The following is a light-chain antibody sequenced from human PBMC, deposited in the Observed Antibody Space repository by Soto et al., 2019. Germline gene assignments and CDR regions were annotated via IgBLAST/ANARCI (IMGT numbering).Light chain of an antibody. J-gene: IGKJ5*01. CDR1: QSVSSN. Sequence: EIVMTQSPAILSVSPGERATLSCRASQSVSSNLGWYQQKPGQAPRLLIYDASTRATGVPARFSGSGSGTEFTLTISSLQSEDFAVYYCQEYDNWPPITLGQGTRLEIK. CDR2: DAS. V-gene: IGKV3-15*01. CDR3: QEYDNWPPIT.